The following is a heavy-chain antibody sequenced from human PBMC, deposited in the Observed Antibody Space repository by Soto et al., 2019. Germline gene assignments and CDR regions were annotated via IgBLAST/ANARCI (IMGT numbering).Heavy chain of an antibody. D-gene: IGHD3-10*01. CDR2: IYYSGAT. CDR3: ARLYYYGSGSYTAKQTWFDP. V-gene: IGHV4-59*01. J-gene: IGHJ5*02. CDR1: GGSINNYY. Sequence: GSLRLSCTVSGGSINNYYWSWIRQPPGKGLEWIGYIYYSGATNYNPSLKNRVTISLDTSKNHFSLRLSPVTAADTAVYYCARLYYYGSGSYTAKQTWFDPWGLGTLVTVSS.